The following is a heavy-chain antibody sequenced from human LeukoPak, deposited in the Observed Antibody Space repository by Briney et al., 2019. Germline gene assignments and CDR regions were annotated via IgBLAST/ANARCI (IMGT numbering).Heavy chain of an antibody. V-gene: IGHV3-21*04. D-gene: IGHD5-18*01. J-gene: IGHJ4*02. Sequence: GGSLRLSCAASGFSFSRYSMNWVRQAPGQGLEWVSSIGGTGSDIYYTDSARGRFTISRDNSKEMVYLQMNSLRAEDTAVYYCARSTIELELRFDYWGQGTLVTVSS. CDR3: ARSTIELELRFDY. CDR2: IGGTGSDI. CDR1: GFSFSRYS.